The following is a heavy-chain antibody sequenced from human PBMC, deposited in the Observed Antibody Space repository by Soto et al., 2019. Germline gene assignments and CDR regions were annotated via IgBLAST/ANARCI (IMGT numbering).Heavy chain of an antibody. D-gene: IGHD4-17*01. CDR3: ASAKIGDYFQVY. CDR2: INSDGSTT. V-gene: IGHV3-74*01. CDR1: GFTVGNNY. J-gene: IGHJ4*02. Sequence: GSLRLSCAASGFTVGNNYMSWVRQAPGKGLEWVSRINSDGSTTNYADSVKGRFTISRDNAKNTLYLQMDSLRAEDTAVYYCASAKIGDYFQVYWGQGTLVTVSS.